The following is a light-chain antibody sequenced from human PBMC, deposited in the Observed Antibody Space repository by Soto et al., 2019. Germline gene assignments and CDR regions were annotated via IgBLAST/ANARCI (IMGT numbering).Light chain of an antibody. CDR1: QSVFSS. J-gene: IGKJ5*01. CDR3: QQRSKWPPSIT. Sequence: EIVMTQSPATLSVSPGERATLSCRASQSVFSSLAWYQQKPGEAPRLLIYGAATRATGIPARFSGSGSGTDFTLTISSLDPEDFAVYYCQQRSKWPPSITFGQGTRLEIK. CDR2: GAA. V-gene: IGKV3-15*01.